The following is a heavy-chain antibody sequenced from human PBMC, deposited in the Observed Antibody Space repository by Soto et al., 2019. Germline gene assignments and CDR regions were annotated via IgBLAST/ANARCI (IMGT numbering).Heavy chain of an antibody. CDR2: INHSSST. CDR1: AGGFSGYY. CDR3: AGGRERITIFGVRTKDYYYGMDV. Sequence: SQTLSRTGAVYAGGFSGYYCSWMRQPPGKWLEWIGEINHSSSTNYNPSLKSRVTISVDASKNQFSLKLSSWTAADTAVYYGAGGRERITIFGVRTKDYYYGMDVWGQGSTVTGSS. V-gene: IGHV4-34*01. J-gene: IGHJ6*02. D-gene: IGHD3-3*01.